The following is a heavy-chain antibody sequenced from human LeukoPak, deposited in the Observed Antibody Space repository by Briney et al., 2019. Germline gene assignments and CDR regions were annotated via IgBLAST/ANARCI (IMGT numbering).Heavy chain of an antibody. D-gene: IGHD2-8*01. V-gene: IGHV1-8*01. CDR3: ASQPLRYCTNGVCYTHDY. J-gene: IGHJ4*02. CDR1: GYTFTSYD. CDR2: MNPNSGNT. Sequence: GASVKVSCKASGYTFTSYDINWVRQATGQGLEWMGWMNPNSGNTGYAQKFQGRVTMTRNTSISTAYMELSSLRSEDTAVYYCASQPLRYCTNGVCYTHDYWGQGTLVTVSS.